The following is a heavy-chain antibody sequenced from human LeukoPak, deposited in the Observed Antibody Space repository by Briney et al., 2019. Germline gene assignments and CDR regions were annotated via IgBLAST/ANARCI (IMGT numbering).Heavy chain of an antibody. V-gene: IGHV3-23*01. J-gene: IGHJ4*02. CDR3: ARDPWFGEFHIDF. Sequence: GGSLRLSCAASGFTFSSYGMSWVRQAPGKGLEWVSAISGSGGSTYYADSVKGRFTISRDNSKNTLYLQMNSLRAEDTAVYYCARDPWFGEFHIDFWGQGTLVTVSS. CDR2: ISGSGGST. CDR1: GFTFSSYG. D-gene: IGHD3-10*01.